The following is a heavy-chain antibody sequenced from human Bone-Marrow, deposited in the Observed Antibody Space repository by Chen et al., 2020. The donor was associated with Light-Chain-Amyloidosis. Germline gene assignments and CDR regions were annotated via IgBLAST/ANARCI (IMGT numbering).Heavy chain of an antibody. Sequence: EVQLVESGGDLVEPGGSLRLSCVVSGFSFSDVYMHWVRQAPGKGLEWGGRIKRMIYGGTTDYAAPVKGRFTISRDDSKKTLYLQMSSLKSEDTAVYYCTTGDCSGGSCHTFDLWGQGTMVAVSS. J-gene: IGHJ3*01. D-gene: IGHD2-15*01. V-gene: IGHV3-15*01. CDR2: IKRMIYGGTT. CDR3: TTGDCSGGSCHTFDL. CDR1: GFSFSDVY.